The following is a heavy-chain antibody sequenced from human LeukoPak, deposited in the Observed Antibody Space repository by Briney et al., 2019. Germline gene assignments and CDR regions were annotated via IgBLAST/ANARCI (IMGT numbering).Heavy chain of an antibody. CDR2: INHSGST. Sequence: SETLSLTCAVYGGSFSGYYWSWIRQPPGKGLEWIGEINHSGSTNYNPSLKSRVTISVDTSKNQFSLKLSFVTAADTAVYYCATHGSSGWFDYYFDYWGQGTLVTVSS. CDR3: ATHGSSGWFDYYFDY. D-gene: IGHD6-19*01. J-gene: IGHJ4*02. V-gene: IGHV4-34*01. CDR1: GGSFSGYY.